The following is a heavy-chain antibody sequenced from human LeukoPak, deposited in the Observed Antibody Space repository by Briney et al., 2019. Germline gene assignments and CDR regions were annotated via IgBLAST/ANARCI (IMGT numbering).Heavy chain of an antibody. CDR3: ASQVVGAAFDP. Sequence: GGSLTLFCVASGLPFSGYWMHWVRQPPGKGLVWVSRIKSGGSMTNYADSVKGRLTISRDNGKNTLYLQRNSLRAEDTAVYYCASQVVGAAFDPWGQGTLVTVSS. CDR2: IKSGGSMT. J-gene: IGHJ5*02. D-gene: IGHD2-15*01. V-gene: IGHV3-74*01. CDR1: GLPFSGYW.